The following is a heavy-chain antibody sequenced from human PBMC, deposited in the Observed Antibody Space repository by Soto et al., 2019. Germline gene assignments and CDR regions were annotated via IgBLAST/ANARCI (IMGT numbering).Heavy chain of an antibody. CDR1: GYSISSGCF. CDR2: MYHDGNT. J-gene: IGHJ4*02. CDR3: ARESYSGYHIYEY. V-gene: IGHV4-38-2*02. D-gene: IGHD5-12*01. Sequence: SETLSPTCAVSGYSISSGCFGGWIRQPPGXGLEWIANMYHDGNTHYNPSLKSRVTMSVDTSKNQFSLKLNSVTAADTAVYYCARESYSGYHIYEYWGQGILVTVS.